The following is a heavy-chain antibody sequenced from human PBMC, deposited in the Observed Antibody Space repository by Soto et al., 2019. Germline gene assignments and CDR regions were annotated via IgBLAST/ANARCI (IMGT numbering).Heavy chain of an antibody. CDR1: GFTFSNYA. Sequence: EVQLLESGGHLVQPGGSLRLSCAASGFTFSNYAMSWVRQAPGKGLEWVSGISGSGDSTYYADSVKGRFTISRDKSKNTLYLQRNSLRAEDTAVYYCAKDRAVAGYYYSYALDVWGQGTTVTVSS. J-gene: IGHJ6*02. V-gene: IGHV3-23*01. D-gene: IGHD6-19*01. CDR2: ISGSGDST. CDR3: AKDRAVAGYYYSYALDV.